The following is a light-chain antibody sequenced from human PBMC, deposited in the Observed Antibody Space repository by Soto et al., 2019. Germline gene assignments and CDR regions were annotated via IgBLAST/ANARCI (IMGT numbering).Light chain of an antibody. CDR3: CSYAGGASVV. Sequence: QSALTQPASVSGSPGQSITISCTGTISDVGRYNHVSWYQQHPDKAPKLIIYEDIERPSGVSHRFSGSTSGNTASLTISGLQTEDEAKYFCCSYAGGASVVFGGGTKLTVL. J-gene: IGLJ2*01. V-gene: IGLV2-23*01. CDR1: ISDVGRYNH. CDR2: EDI.